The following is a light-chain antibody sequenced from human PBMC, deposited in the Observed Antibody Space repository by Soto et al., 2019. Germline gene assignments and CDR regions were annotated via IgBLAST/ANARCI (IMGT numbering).Light chain of an antibody. CDR2: GST. V-gene: IGLV1-40*01. CDR3: QSYDSSLGGNYV. Sequence: QSVLSPPPSVSGAPGQRVTISCTGSSSNIGAGYDAHWFQQVPGTAPKLLIYGSTNRPSGVPDRFSGSKSGTSASLAITGLQAGDEADYYCQSYDSSLGGNYVFGTGTKVTVL. J-gene: IGLJ1*01. CDR1: SSNIGAGYD.